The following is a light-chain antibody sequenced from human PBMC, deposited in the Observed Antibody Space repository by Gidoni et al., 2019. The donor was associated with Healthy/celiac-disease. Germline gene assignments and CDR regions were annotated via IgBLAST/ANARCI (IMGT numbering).Light chain of an antibody. Sequence: DIQMTQSPSTLSASVGDRVTITCRASQLISIWLAWYQHKPGKAPKFLTYNASSLESGVPSRFSGSGSGTEFTLTSSSLQPDDFATYYCQQYNSYWTFGQGTKVEIK. CDR2: NAS. CDR3: QQYNSYWT. V-gene: IGKV1-5*03. CDR1: QLISIW. J-gene: IGKJ1*01.